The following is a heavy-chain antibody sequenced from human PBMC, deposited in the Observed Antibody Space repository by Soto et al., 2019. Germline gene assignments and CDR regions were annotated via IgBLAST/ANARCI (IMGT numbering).Heavy chain of an antibody. V-gene: IGHV3-7*01. Sequence: HPGGSLRLSCATSGFTFSNFWMSWVRQAPGKGLEWVANIKQDGSEKNYVDSVKGRFTISRDNAKNSLFLQMDSLRAEDTAVYYCAKTYYYGSGNFWGQGTQVTVSS. CDR2: IKQDGSEK. CDR1: GFTFSNFW. CDR3: AKTYYYGSGNF. D-gene: IGHD3-10*01. J-gene: IGHJ4*02.